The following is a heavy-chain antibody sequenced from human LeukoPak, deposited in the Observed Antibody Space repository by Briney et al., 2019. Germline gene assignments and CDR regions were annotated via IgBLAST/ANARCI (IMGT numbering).Heavy chain of an antibody. CDR3: ARDQGYYDSSGYYRPAGYYYYGMYV. D-gene: IGHD3-22*01. V-gene: IGHV1-69*04. J-gene: IGHJ6*02. CDR1: GGTFSSYA. CDR2: IIPILGIA. Sequence: ASVKVSCKASGGTFSSYAISWVRQAPGQGLEWMGRIIPILGIAHYAQKFQGRVTITADKSTSTAYMELSSLRSEDTAVYYCARDQGYYDSSGYYRPAGYYYYGMYVWGQGTTVTVSS.